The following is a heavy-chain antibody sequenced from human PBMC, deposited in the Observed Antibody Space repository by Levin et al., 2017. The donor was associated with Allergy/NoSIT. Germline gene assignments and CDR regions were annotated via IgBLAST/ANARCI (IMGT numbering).Heavy chain of an antibody. V-gene: IGHV3-74*01. D-gene: IGHD3-22*01. CDR2: INTDGTYT. Sequence: KGLVWVSRINTDGTYTTYADSVKGRFAISRDNANKTLYLQMNSLRAEDTAVYYCAKNYENSGYAIDYWGQGTLVTVSA. J-gene: IGHJ4*02. CDR3: AKNYENSGYAIDY.